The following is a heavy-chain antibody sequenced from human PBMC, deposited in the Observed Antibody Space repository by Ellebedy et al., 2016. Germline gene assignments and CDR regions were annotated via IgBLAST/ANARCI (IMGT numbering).Heavy chain of an antibody. V-gene: IGHV3-23*01. CDR2: ISVRGDSA. CDR1: GFPFSKFL. CDR3: ARGPYSSGHCDAFDV. D-gene: IGHD6-19*01. J-gene: IGHJ3*01. Sequence: GESLKISXAVSGFPFSKFLMSWVRQAPGKGLEWVSTISVRGDSAFSADSVRGRFTISRDNSKNTLSLQMNSLRGEDSAIYYCARGPYSSGHCDAFDVWGRGTTVTVSS.